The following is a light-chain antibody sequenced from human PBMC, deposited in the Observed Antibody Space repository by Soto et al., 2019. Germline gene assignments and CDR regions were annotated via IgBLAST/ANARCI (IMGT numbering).Light chain of an antibody. CDR1: QSIRSW. Sequence: DIQMTQAPATLCASVGDIFTITCRASQSIRSWLAWYQQKPGKAPKLLIYAASSLQSGVPSRFSGSGSGTDFTLTISSLQPEDFATYYCQQSYSTPFTFGQGTRLEIK. CDR2: AAS. J-gene: IGKJ5*01. V-gene: IGKV1-39*01. CDR3: QQSYSTPFT.